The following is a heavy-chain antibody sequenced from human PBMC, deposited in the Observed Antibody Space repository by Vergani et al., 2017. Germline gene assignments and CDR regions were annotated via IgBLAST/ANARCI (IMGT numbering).Heavy chain of an antibody. J-gene: IGHJ4*02. V-gene: IGHV4-61*05. CDR3: ARYPARGAAAVH. CDR1: GGSIINTYY. D-gene: IGHD6-13*01. Sequence: QPQLLASGPGLVKPSETLSLTCFVSGGSIINTYYWGWIRQSPGKGLEWIGYIYYSGCTNYNPSLKSRVNISVDTSKNQFSLKLSSVTAADTAVYYCARYPARGAAAVHWGQGTLVTVSS. CDR2: IYYSGCT.